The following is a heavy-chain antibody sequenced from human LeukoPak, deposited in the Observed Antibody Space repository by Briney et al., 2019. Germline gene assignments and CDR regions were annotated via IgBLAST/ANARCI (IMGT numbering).Heavy chain of an antibody. CDR2: ISAYNGNT. V-gene: IGHV1-18*01. J-gene: IGHJ4*02. Sequence: ASVKVSCKASGYTFTDFGVSWVRQAPGQGLERMGWISAYNGNTNYVQKFQGRVTMTTDISTSTAYLELRSLRSDDTAVFYCVRDLGVDTSMIFFDYWGQGTRVTVSS. D-gene: IGHD5-18*01. CDR1: GYTFTDFG. CDR3: VRDLGVDTSMIFFDY.